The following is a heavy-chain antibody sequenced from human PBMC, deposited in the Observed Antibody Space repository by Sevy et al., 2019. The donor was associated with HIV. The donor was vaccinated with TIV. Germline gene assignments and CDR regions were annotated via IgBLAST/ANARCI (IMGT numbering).Heavy chain of an antibody. CDR3: TTEAYSGSYLHDY. J-gene: IGHJ4*02. CDR2: IKSKTDGGTT. D-gene: IGHD1-26*01. CDR1: GFTFSNAW. V-gene: IGHV3-15*01. Sequence: GGSLRLSCAASGFTFSNAWMSWVRQAPGKGLEWVGRIKSKTDGGTTDYAAPVKGRFTISRDDSKNTLYLQMNGLKTEDTAVYYCTTEAYSGSYLHDYWGQGTLVTVSS.